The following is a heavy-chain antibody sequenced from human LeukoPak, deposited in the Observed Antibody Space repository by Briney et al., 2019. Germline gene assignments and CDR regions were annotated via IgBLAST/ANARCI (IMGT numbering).Heavy chain of an antibody. CDR2: IYYSGST. CDR1: GGSISSYY. V-gene: IGHV4-59*01. Sequence: SETLSLTCTVSGGSISSYYLSWIRQPPGKGLEWIGYIYYSGSTNYNPSLKSRVTISVDTSKNQFSLKLSSVTAADTAVYYCAGSYCGGDCYPGRWYYRDVWGKGTTVTVSS. CDR3: AGSYCGGDCYPGRWYYRDV. D-gene: IGHD2-21*02. J-gene: IGHJ6*03.